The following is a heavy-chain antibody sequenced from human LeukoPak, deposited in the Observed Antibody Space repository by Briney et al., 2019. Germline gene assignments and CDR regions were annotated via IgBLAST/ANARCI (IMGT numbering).Heavy chain of an antibody. J-gene: IGHJ4*02. D-gene: IGHD2-2*01. CDR1: GFTFSDYY. CDR2: ISSSGSTI. CDR3: VRVKDDCSSTSCYRLGLFDY. Sequence: GGSLRLSCAASGFTFSDYYMSWIRQAPGKGLEWVSYISSSGSTIYYADSVKGRFTISRDNAKNSLYLRMNSLRAEDTAVYYCVRVKDDCSSTSCYRLGLFDYWGQGTLVTVSS. V-gene: IGHV3-11*01.